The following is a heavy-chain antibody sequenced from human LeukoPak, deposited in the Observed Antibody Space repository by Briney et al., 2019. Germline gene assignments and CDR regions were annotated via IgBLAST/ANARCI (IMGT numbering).Heavy chain of an antibody. CDR1: GYSISSGYY. CDR3: ARDFLGYDFWNP. CDR2: IYHSGST. J-gene: IGHJ5*02. D-gene: IGHD3-3*01. V-gene: IGHV4-38-2*02. Sequence: SETLSLTCTVSGYSISSGYYWGWIRQPPGKGLEWIGSIYHSGSTYYNPSLKSRVTISADTSKNQFSLKLSSVTAADTAVYYCARDFLGYDFWNPWGQGTLVTVSS.